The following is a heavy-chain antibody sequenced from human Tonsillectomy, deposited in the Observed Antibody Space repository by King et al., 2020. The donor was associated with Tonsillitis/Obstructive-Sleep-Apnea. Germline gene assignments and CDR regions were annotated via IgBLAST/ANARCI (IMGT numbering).Heavy chain of an antibody. CDR3: TPVPGHPAVDY. CDR1: GFSLSTSGVG. Sequence: ITLKESGPTLVKPTQTLTLTCTFSGFSLSTSGVGVGWIRQPPGKALEWLGIIYWDDDKRYSPSLKSRLTITKDTSKNQVVLTMTNMDPVDTATSYCTPVPGHPAVDYWGQGTLVTVSS. V-gene: IGHV2-5*02. J-gene: IGHJ4*02. D-gene: IGHD3-10*01. CDR2: IYWDDDK.